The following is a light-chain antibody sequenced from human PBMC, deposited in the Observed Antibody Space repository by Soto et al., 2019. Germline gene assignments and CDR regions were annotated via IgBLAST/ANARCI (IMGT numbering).Light chain of an antibody. J-gene: IGLJ2*01. CDR1: ISNIGGNT. V-gene: IGLV1-44*01. CDR3: AAWDDSLNGVV. CDR2: TNN. Sequence: QSVLTQPPSASGTPGQRVTISCSGSISNIGGNTVNWYQQLPGTAPKLLMYTNNQRPSGFPDRFSGSKSVTSASLAISGLQSEDEADYYFAAWDDSLNGVVFGGGTKLTVL.